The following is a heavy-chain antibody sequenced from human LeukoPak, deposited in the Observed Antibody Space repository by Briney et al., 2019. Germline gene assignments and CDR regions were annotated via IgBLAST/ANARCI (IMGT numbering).Heavy chain of an antibody. D-gene: IGHD2-2*01. Sequence: SGGSLRLSCAASGFIFTDYWMNWVRQAPGKGLEWVAMIKYDGIDKKYLDSVKGRFTISRDNAKNSLSLQVNSLRDDDTAVYYCARDIPGAASAFDVWGQGTMVTVSS. CDR1: GFIFTDYW. V-gene: IGHV3-7*01. CDR2: IKYDGIDK. J-gene: IGHJ3*01. CDR3: ARDIPGAASAFDV.